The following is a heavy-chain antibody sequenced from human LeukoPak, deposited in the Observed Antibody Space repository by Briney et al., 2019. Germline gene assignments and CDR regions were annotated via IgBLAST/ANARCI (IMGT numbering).Heavy chain of an antibody. CDR2: IKNDGSET. V-gene: IGHV3-7*01. CDR1: GLTFSDYW. Sequence: GGSLRLSCAGSGLTFSDYWMNWVRQAPGKGPEWVANIKNDGSETNYVDSVKGRFTISRDNARNSLYLQMNSLRAEDTAVYYCMGGMGWLSDYWGRGTLVTVSS. CDR3: MGGMGWLSDY. D-gene: IGHD6-19*01. J-gene: IGHJ4*02.